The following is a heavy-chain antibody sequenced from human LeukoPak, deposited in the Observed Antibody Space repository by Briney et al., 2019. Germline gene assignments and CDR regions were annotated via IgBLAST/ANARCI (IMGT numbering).Heavy chain of an antibody. V-gene: IGHV4-4*02. CDR1: GGSISSSNW. CDR2: IYHSGST. CDR3: ARRVAGHDEYFQH. D-gene: IGHD6-19*01. J-gene: IGHJ1*01. Sequence: SGTLSLTCAVSGGSISSSNWWSWVRQPPGKGLEWIGEIYHSGSTNYNPSLKSRVTISVDKSKNQFSLKLSSVTAADTAVYYCARRVAGHDEYFQHWGQGTLVTVSS.